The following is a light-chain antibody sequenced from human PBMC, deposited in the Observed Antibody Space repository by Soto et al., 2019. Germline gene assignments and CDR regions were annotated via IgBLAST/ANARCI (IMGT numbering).Light chain of an antibody. Sequence: SYELTQPPSVSVAPGKTARITCGGDNIGSKSLHWYQQKPGQAPVLVIYYGSDRPSGIPERFSGSNSGNTATLTIGRVEAGDEAAYYCQVWDRSSDHVVFGGGTKLPVL. CDR2: YGS. CDR3: QVWDRSSDHVV. CDR1: NIGSKS. V-gene: IGLV3-21*04. J-gene: IGLJ2*01.